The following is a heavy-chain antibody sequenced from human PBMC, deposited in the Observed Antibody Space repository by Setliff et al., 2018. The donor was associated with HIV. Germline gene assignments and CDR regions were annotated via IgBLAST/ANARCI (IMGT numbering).Heavy chain of an antibody. J-gene: IGHJ6*03. CDR2: IRYDGSEK. V-gene: IGHV3-30*02. D-gene: IGHD6-13*01. CDR3: AKDSAAGNYYYYYYMDV. Sequence: GGSLRLSCAASGFIFGNFGLHWVRQAPGEGLEWVTFIRYDGSEKFYADSVKGRFTISRDNSKNTLYLQMNSLRAEDTAVYYCAKDSAAGNYYYYYYMDVWGKGTTVTVSS. CDR1: GFIFGNFG.